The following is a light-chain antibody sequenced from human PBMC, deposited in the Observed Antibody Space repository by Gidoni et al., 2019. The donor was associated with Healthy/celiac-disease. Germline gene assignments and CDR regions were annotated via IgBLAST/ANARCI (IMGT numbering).Light chain of an antibody. CDR3: QQYNNWPSTWT. CDR1: QSVSSN. J-gene: IGKJ1*01. Sequence: EIVMTQSPATLSVSPGERATLSCRASQSVSSNLAWYQQKPGHAPRLLLYGASTRATCIPARFSGSGSGTEFTLTISRLQSEDFAVYYCQQYNNWPSTWTFGQGTKVEIK. V-gene: IGKV3-15*01. CDR2: GAS.